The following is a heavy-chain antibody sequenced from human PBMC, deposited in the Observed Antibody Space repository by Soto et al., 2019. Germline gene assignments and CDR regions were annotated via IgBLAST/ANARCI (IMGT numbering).Heavy chain of an antibody. CDR2: INTGGAS. CDR3: SRDKDSSDYGLDH. V-gene: IGHV3-15*01. CDR1: GFSVSDTW. Sequence: EVQLVESGGGLVQPGGSLRVSCAVSGFSVSDTWMNWVRQAPGKGLEWVGRINTGGASDYAAPVRDRFFISRDESQNTLYLQMHGLKSEDTAVYYCSRDKDSSDYGLDHWGQGTLVTVSS. D-gene: IGHD4-17*01. J-gene: IGHJ4*02.